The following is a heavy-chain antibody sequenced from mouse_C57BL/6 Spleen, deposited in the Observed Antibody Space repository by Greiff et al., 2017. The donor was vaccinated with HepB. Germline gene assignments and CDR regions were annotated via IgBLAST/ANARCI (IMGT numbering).Heavy chain of an antibody. V-gene: IGHV1-15*01. J-gene: IGHJ2*01. CDR2: IDPETGGT. D-gene: IGHD1-2*01. Sequence: VQLQQSGAELVRPGASVTLSCKASGYTFTDYEMHWVKQTPVHGLEWIGAIDPETGGTAYNQKFKGKAILTADKSSSTAYMELRSLTSEDSAVYYCTRDGLRPYYFDYWGQGTTLTVSS. CDR3: TRDGLRPYYFDY. CDR1: GYTFTDYE.